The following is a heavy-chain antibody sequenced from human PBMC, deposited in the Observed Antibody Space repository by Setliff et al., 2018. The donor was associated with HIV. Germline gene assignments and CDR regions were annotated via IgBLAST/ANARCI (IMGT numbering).Heavy chain of an antibody. J-gene: IGHJ4*02. D-gene: IGHD1-26*01. CDR1: GYTLTTYG. Sequence: ASVKVSCKASGYTLTTYGISWVRQAPGQGPEWMGWINTETGNPMYAQGFTGRFVFSLDTSVSTAYLQINSLEAEDTAVYYCARDRRVGSYDYWGQGALVTVSS. V-gene: IGHV7-4-1*02. CDR2: INTETGNP. CDR3: ARDRRVGSYDY.